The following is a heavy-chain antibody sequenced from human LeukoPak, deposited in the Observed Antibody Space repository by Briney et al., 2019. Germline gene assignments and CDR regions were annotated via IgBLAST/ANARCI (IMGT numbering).Heavy chain of an antibody. V-gene: IGHV1-2*02. CDR2: INPNSGGT. J-gene: IGHJ4*02. CDR1: GYTFTSYY. CDR3: ARDYYDSSGYISDY. D-gene: IGHD3-22*01. Sequence: GASVKVSCKASGYTFTSYYMHWVRQAPGQGLEWMGWINPNSGGTDYAQKFQGRVTMTSDTSISTAYMELSRLRSDDTAVYYCARDYYDSSGYISDYWGQGTLVTVSS.